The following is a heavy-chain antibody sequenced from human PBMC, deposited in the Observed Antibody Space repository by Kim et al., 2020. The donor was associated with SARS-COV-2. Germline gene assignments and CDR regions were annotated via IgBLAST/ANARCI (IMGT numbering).Heavy chain of an antibody. D-gene: IGHD3-9*01. CDR2: ISSSSSYI. CDR3: ASSESYDILTGYYPFDY. V-gene: IGHV3-21*01. CDR1: GFTFSRYS. Sequence: GGSLRLSCAASGFTFSRYSMNWVRQAPGKGLEWVSSISSSSSYIYYADSVKGRCTISRDNAKNSLYLQMNSLRAEDTAVYYCASSESYDILTGYYPFDYWGQGTLVTVSS. J-gene: IGHJ4*02.